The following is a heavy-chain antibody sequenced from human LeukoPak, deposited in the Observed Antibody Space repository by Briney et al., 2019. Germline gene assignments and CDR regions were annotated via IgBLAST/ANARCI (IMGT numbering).Heavy chain of an antibody. CDR1: GYTFTSYD. D-gene: IGHD2-15*01. CDR2: MNPNSGNT. Sequence: EASVKVCCKASGYTFTSYDINWVRQATGQGLEWMGWMNPNSGNTGYAQKFQGRVTMTRNTSISTAYMELSSLRSEDTAVYYCARTYCSGGSCLSWFDPWGQGTLVTVSS. V-gene: IGHV1-8*01. J-gene: IGHJ5*02. CDR3: ARTYCSGGSCLSWFDP.